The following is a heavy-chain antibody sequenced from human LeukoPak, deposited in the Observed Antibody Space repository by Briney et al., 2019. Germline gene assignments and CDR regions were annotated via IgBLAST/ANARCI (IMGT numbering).Heavy chain of an antibody. CDR1: GFTFSSYG. CDR2: IWYDGSNK. D-gene: IGHD6-19*01. CDR3: ARDAYRSGWIYYYYYGMDV. J-gene: IGHJ6*02. Sequence: GGSLRLSCAASGFTFSSYGMHWVRQAPGKGLEWVAVIWYDGSNKYYADSVKGRFTISRDNSKNTLYLQMNSLRAEDTAVYYCARDAYRSGWIYYYYYGMDVWGQGTTVTVSS. V-gene: IGHV3-33*08.